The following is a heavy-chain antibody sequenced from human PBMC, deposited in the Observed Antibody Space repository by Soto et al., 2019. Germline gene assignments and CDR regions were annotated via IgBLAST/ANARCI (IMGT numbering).Heavy chain of an antibody. J-gene: IGHJ6*02. CDR2: IDPSDSYT. D-gene: IGHD2-2*01. CDR3: ARGPLKIVVVPAEGMDV. Sequence: PGESLKISCKGSGYSFTSYWISWVRQMPGKGLEWMGRIDPSDSYTNYSPSFQGHVTISADKSISTAYLQWSSLKASDTAMYYCARGPLKIVVVPAEGMDVWGQGTTVTVSS. CDR1: GYSFTSYW. V-gene: IGHV5-10-1*01.